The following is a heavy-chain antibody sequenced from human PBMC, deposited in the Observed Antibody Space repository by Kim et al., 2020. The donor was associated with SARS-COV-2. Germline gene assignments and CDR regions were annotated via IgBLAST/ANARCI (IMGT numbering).Heavy chain of an antibody. V-gene: IGHV1-3*01. D-gene: IGHD3-10*01. J-gene: IGHJ4*02. CDR3: ARQDYYGSGLPLDY. Sequence: SQQFHGRVPITRDRSASTAYMELSSLRSEDTAVYYCARQDYYGSGLPLDYWGQGTLVTVSS.